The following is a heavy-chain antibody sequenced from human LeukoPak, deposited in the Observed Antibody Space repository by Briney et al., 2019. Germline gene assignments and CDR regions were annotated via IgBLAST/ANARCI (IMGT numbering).Heavy chain of an antibody. V-gene: IGHV4-4*02. CDR2: IQHSGNI. CDR1: GGSINSIYW. J-gene: IGHJ5*02. D-gene: IGHD3-3*01. Sequence: SETLSLTCAVSGGSINSIYWWSWVRQPPGKGLEWIGEIQHSGNINYNLSLKSRVTISVDTSKNQFSLTVTSVTAADTAIYYCARNYESGYSIGPWGQGTLVTVSS. CDR3: ARNYESGYSIGP.